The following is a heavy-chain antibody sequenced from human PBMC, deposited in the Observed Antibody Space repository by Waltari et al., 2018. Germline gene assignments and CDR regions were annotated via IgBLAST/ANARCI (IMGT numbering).Heavy chain of an antibody. J-gene: IGHJ3*02. CDR2: IIPIFVTA. V-gene: IGHV1-69*12. D-gene: IGHD3-10*01. CDR1: GGTFSSYA. CDR3: ARRPFRGSGTSFDI. Sequence: QVQLVQSGAEVKKPGSSVKVSCKASGGTFSSYAISWVRQAPGQGLEWMGGIIPIFVTANYAQKCQGRVTITADESTSTAYMELSSLRSEDTAVYYCARRPFRGSGTSFDIWGQGTMVTFSS.